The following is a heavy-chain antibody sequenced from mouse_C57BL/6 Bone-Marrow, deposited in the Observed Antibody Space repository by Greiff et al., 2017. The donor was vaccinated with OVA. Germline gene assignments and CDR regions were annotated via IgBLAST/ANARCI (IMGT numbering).Heavy chain of an antibody. CDR2: IWRGGST. Sequence: VQLQESGPGLVQPSQCLSITCTVSGFSLTSSGVHWVRQSPGKGLEWLGVIWRGGSTDYNAAFMSRLSITKDNSKSQVFFKMNSLQADDTAIYYCAKKGYYGSSDSAYWGQGTLVTVSA. V-gene: IGHV2-5*01. D-gene: IGHD1-1*01. CDR3: AKKGYYGSSDSAY. CDR1: GFSLTSSG. J-gene: IGHJ3*01.